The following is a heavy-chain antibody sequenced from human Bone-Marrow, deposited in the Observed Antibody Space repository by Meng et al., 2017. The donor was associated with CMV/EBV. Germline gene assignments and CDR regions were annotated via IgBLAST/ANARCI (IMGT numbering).Heavy chain of an antibody. Sequence: GGSLRLSCAASGFTFSRNDMHWVRQPVGKGLEWVSTIGTAGDRSYAGSVKGRFTISRDNSKNTLYLQMNSLRAEDTAVYYCARTLGQWLVRGDAFDIWGQGTMVTVSS. D-gene: IGHD6-19*01. J-gene: IGHJ3*02. CDR3: ARTLGQWLVRGDAFDI. CDR2: IGTAGDR. V-gene: IGHV3-13*01. CDR1: GFTFSRND.